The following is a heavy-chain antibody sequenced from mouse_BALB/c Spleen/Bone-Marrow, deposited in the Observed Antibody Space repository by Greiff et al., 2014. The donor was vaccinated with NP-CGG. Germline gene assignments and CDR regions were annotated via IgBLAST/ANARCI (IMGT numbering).Heavy chain of an antibody. Sequence: EVKLQESGAELVKPGASVKLSCTASGFNIKDAYMHWVKQRPEQGLEWIGRIDPANGNTKYDPKFQGKATITADTSSNTAYLQLSSLTSEDTAVYYCARDSPYAMDYWGQGTSVTVS. CDR3: ARDSPYAMDY. CDR1: GFNIKDAY. V-gene: IGHV14-3*02. J-gene: IGHJ4*01. CDR2: IDPANGNT.